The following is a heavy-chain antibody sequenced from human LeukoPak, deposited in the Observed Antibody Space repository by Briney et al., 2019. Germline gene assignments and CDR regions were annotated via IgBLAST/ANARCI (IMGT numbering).Heavy chain of an antibody. D-gene: IGHD3-3*01. CDR2: ISGSGNGGSI. J-gene: IGHJ4*02. Sequence: GGSLRLSCSASGFVFSIYTMYWVRQAPGKGPEYVSTISGSGNGGSIYYADSVKGRFTISRDNSKNTLYLQMNSLRAEDTAVYYCAKGVRDVLRFLEWLGQSAFDYWGQGTLVTVSS. CDR1: GFVFSIYT. CDR3: AKGVRDVLRFLEWLGQSAFDY. V-gene: IGHV3-64*04.